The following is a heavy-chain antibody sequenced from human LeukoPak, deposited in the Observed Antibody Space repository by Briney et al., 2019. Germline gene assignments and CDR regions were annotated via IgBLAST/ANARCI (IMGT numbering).Heavy chain of an antibody. V-gene: IGHV1-3*01. CDR2: INAGNGNT. D-gene: IGHD1-26*01. CDR3: ARDGGSYYDLDY. Sequence: ASVKVSCKASGYAFTSYAMHWVRQAPGQRLEWMGWINAGNGNTKYSQKFQGRVTITRDTSASTAYMELSSLRSEDTAVYYCARDGGSYYDLDYWGQGTLVTVSS. CDR1: GYAFTSYA. J-gene: IGHJ4*02.